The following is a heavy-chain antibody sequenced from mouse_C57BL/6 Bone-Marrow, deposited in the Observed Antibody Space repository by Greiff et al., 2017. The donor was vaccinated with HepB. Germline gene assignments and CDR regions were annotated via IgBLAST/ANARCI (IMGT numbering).Heavy chain of an antibody. CDR1: GFTFNTYA. V-gene: IGHV10-3*01. J-gene: IGHJ4*01. CDR2: IRSKSSNYAT. Sequence: EVQLVESGGGLVQPKGSLKLSCAASGFTFNTYAMHWVRQAPGKGLEWVARIRSKSSNYATYYADSVKDRFTISRDDSQSMLYLQMNNLKTEDTAMYYCVRDPSYDGYYDYYAMDYWGQGTSVTVSS. D-gene: IGHD2-3*01. CDR3: VRDPSYDGYYDYYAMDY.